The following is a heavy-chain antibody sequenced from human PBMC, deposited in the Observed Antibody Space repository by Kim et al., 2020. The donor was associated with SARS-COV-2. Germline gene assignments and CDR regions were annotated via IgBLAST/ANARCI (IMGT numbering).Heavy chain of an antibody. CDR2: ISNSIDYT. V-gene: IGHV3-11*05. CDR3: ARVGDGPSGSYYFDH. Sequence: GGSLRRSCAASGFSFGDYYMSWIRQTPGKGLEWLSYISNSIDYTKYADSVKGRFTISRDNAKNSLYLQMNSLRAEDTAVYYCARVGDGPSGSYYFDHWG. D-gene: IGHD1-26*01. J-gene: IGHJ5*02. CDR1: GFSFGDYY.